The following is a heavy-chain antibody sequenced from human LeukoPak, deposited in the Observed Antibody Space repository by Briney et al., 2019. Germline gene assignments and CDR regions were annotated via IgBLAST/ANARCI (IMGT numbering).Heavy chain of an antibody. V-gene: IGHV3-30-3*01. Sequence: GGSLRLSCAASGFTFSSYAMHWVRQAPGKGLEWVAVISYDGSNKYYADSVKGRFTISRDNAKNSVYLQMNSLRVEDTAVYYCAKETRGYYDSWGQGTLVTVSS. J-gene: IGHJ4*02. CDR2: ISYDGSNK. CDR3: AKETRGYYDS. CDR1: GFTFSSYA.